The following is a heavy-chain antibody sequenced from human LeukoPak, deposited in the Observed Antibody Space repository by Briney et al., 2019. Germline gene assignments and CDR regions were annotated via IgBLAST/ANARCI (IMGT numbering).Heavy chain of an antibody. D-gene: IGHD4-23*01. Sequence: ASVKVSCKASGYTFTSYGISWARQAPGQGLEWMGWISAYNGNTNYAQKLQGRVTMTTDTSTSTAYMELRSLRSDDTAVYYCARDNSVEDTAWWFDPWGQGTLVTVSS. CDR2: ISAYNGNT. CDR3: ARDNSVEDTAWWFDP. CDR1: GYTFTSYG. J-gene: IGHJ5*02. V-gene: IGHV1-18*01.